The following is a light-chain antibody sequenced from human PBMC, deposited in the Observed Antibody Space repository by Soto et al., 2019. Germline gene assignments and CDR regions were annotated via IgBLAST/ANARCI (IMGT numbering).Light chain of an antibody. V-gene: IGKV3-11*01. CDR1: ESVSTN. Sequence: ETVIMQYQATLSLSPGERATLSFRASESVSTNLAWYQQKAGQAPRLLIYGASTRATGIPARFSGSGSGTDFTLTISSLEPEDFAVYYCQQRSNWPPITFGQGTRLEI. CDR2: GAS. CDR3: QQRSNWPPIT. J-gene: IGKJ5*01.